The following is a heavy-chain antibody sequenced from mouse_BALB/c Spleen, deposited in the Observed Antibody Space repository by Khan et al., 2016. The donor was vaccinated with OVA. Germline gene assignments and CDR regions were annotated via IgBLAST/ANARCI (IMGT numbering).Heavy chain of an antibody. CDR1: GYSITSGSF. J-gene: IGHJ3*01. CDR3: ARGGSSGPAWFAY. Sequence: EVQLQESGPGLVKPSQSLSLTCSVTGYSITSGSFWNWIRQFPGNKPEWMGYIRYDGDSNYNPSLQNRISITRDPSQNQFFLKLNSVTPEDTATLYCARGGSSGPAWFAYWGQGTLVTVSP. D-gene: IGHD3-1*01. CDR2: IRYDGDS. V-gene: IGHV3-6*01.